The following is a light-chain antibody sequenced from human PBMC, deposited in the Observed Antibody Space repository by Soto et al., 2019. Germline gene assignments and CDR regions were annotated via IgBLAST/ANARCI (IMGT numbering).Light chain of an antibody. Sequence: QSVLTQPPSVSGAPGQRVTISCTGTSSNIGAGYDVHWYQQLPGTAPKLLIYGNSNRPSGVPDRFSGSKSGTSASLAITGRQAEYEADYYCQSYDSSRSGSVFGGGTKLTVL. CDR2: GNS. CDR3: QSYDSSRSGSV. V-gene: IGLV1-40*01. J-gene: IGLJ2*01. CDR1: SSNIGAGYD.